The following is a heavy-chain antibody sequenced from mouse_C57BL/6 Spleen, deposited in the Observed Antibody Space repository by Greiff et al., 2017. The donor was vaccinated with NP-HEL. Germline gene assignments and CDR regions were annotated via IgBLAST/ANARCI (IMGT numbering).Heavy chain of an antibody. CDR2: ISDGGSYT. J-gene: IGHJ3*01. CDR3: ARDQGLLY. D-gene: IGHD3-1*01. V-gene: IGHV5-4*01. Sequence: EVQLVESGGGLVKPGGSLKLSCAASGFTFSSYAMSWVRQTPEKRLEWVATISDGGSYTYYPDNVKGRFTISRDNAKNNLYLQMSHLKSEDTAMYYCARDQGLLYWGQETLVTVSA. CDR1: GFTFSSYA.